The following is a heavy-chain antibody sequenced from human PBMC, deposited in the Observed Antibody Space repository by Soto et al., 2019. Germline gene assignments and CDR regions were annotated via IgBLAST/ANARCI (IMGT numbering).Heavy chain of an antibody. CDR1: GFTFDDYA. CDR3: AKDRGLVLSFYFDY. J-gene: IGHJ4*02. D-gene: IGHD6-19*01. Sequence: EVQLLESGGGLVQPGRSLRLSCAASGFTFDDYAMHWVRQAPGKGLEWVSGISWNSGSIGYADSVKGRFTISRDNAKNSLYLQMNRLRAEDTALYYCAKDRGLVLSFYFDYWCQGTLVTVSS. CDR2: ISWNSGSI. V-gene: IGHV3-9*01.